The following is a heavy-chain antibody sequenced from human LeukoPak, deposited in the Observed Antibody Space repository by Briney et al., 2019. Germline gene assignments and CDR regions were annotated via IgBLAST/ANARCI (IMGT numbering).Heavy chain of an antibody. Sequence: PSETLSLTCAVYGGSFSGYHWSWIRQPPGKGLEWIGEINHSGSTNYNPSLKSRVTISVDTSKNQFSLKLSSVTAADTAVYYCARRSYDSGNYCNGWYFDYWGQGTLATVSS. CDR2: INHSGST. CDR1: GGSFSGYH. CDR3: ARRSYDSGNYCNGWYFDY. V-gene: IGHV4-34*01. J-gene: IGHJ4*02. D-gene: IGHD3-10*01.